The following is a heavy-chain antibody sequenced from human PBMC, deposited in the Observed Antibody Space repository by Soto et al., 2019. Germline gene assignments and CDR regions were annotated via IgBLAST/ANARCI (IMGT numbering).Heavy chain of an antibody. V-gene: IGHV4-39*01. D-gene: IGHD2-2*01. CDR3: ARPQESTSIDNWFDH. CDR2: IYYSGKT. J-gene: IGHJ5*02. Sequence: SETLSLTCTVSGASISSTYYYWGWIRQPPGKGLEWIGSIYYSGKTYYNASLKSRVTISVDTSKNQFSLQLISVTAADTAVYYCARPQESTSIDNWFDHWGPGTLVTVSS. CDR1: GASISSTYYY.